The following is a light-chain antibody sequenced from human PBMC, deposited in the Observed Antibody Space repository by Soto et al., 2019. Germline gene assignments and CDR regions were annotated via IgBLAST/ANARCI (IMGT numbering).Light chain of an antibody. V-gene: IGKV3-20*01. CDR2: GAS. CDR3: QQYGSSSVA. J-gene: IGKJ1*01. Sequence: EIVLTQSPGTLSLSPWERATLSCRASRSVSSNYLAWYQQKPGQAPRLLIYGASSRATGIPDRFSGSGSGTDFTLTISRLEPEDFAVYYCQQYGSSSVAFGQGTKVDIK. CDR1: RSVSSNY.